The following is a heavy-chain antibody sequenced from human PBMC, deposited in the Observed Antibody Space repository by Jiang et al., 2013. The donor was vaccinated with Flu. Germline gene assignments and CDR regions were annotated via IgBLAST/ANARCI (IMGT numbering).Heavy chain of an antibody. V-gene: IGHV3-21*01. CDR2: ISSSSSYI. J-gene: IGHJ4*02. CDR3: ARDPSYYYDSSGYYDY. D-gene: IGHD3-22*01. Sequence: RLSCAASGFTFSSYSMNWVRQAPGKGLEWVSSISSSSSYIYYADSVKGRFTISRDNAKNSLYLQMNSLRAEDTAVYYCARDPSYYYDSSGYYDYWGQGTLVTVSS. CDR1: GFTFSSYS.